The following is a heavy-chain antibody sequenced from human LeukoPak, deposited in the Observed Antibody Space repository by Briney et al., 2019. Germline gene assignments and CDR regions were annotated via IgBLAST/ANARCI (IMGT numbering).Heavy chain of an antibody. CDR3: ASALRTSGWYGYNWFDP. V-gene: IGHV4-34*01. CDR1: GGSFSGYY. Sequence: PSETLSLTCAVYGGSFSGYYWSWIRQPPGKGLEWLGEINHSGSTNYNPSLKSRVTISVDTSKNQFSLQLNSVTPDDTAVYYCASALRTSGWYGYNWFDPWGQGTLVIVSS. J-gene: IGHJ5*02. D-gene: IGHD6-19*01. CDR2: INHSGST.